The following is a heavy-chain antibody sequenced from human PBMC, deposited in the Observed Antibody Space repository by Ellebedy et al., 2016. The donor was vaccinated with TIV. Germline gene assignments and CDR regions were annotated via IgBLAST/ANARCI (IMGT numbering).Heavy chain of an antibody. CDR1: GDSISSDYW. CDR3: ARGGNWAFDH. CDR2: IHHSGTT. D-gene: IGHD3-16*01. J-gene: IGHJ4*02. V-gene: IGHV4-4*02. Sequence: SETLSLTCAVSGDSISSDYWWSWVRQPLGKGLEWIGEIHHSGTTNHNPSLKSRVTISLDKSKNQFSLKLSSVTAADTAVYYCARGGNWAFDHWGQGALVTVSS.